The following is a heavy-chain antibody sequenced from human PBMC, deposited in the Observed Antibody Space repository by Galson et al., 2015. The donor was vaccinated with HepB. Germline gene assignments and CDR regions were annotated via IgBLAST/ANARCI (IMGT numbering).Heavy chain of an antibody. J-gene: IGHJ1*01. CDR3: ARGGGYVSAAPGY. D-gene: IGHD5-12*01. CDR2: ITPVLDMT. Sequence: SVKVSCKASGGTFNIHTFHWVRQAPGQGLEWMGSITPVLDMTKYAQQFQGRVTITADTSASTAYMEMSSLRSEDTALYYCARGGGYVSAAPGYWGQGTLVIVSS. V-gene: IGHV1-69*02. CDR1: GGTFNIHT.